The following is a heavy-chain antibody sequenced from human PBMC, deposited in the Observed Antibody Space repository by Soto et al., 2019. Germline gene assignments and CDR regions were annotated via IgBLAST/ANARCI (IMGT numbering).Heavy chain of an antibody. J-gene: IGHJ6*02. Sequence: PSQTLSLTCAISGDSVPSNSAAWNWIRQSPSRGLEWLGRTYYRSKWYNDYAVSVKSRITINPDTSKNQFSLQLNSVTPEDTAVYYCARDWKDYYGSGIGMDEYYYGMDVWGQGTTVTVSS. D-gene: IGHD3-10*01. V-gene: IGHV6-1*01. CDR3: ARDWKDYYGSGIGMDEYYYGMDV. CDR1: GDSVPSNSAA. CDR2: TYYRSKWYN.